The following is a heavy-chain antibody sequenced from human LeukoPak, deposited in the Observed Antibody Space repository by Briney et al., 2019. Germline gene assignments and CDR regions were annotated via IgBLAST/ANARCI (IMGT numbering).Heavy chain of an antibody. CDR3: AKRYSSGWYYLGY. CDR2: ISYDGSNK. D-gene: IGHD6-19*01. CDR1: GFTFSSYG. V-gene: IGHV3-30*18. Sequence: GRSLRLSCAASGFTFSSYGMHWVRQAPGKGLEWVAVISYDGSNKYYADSVKGRFTISRDNSKNTLYLQMNSLRAEDTAVYYCAKRYSSGWYYLGYWGQGTLVTVSS. J-gene: IGHJ4*02.